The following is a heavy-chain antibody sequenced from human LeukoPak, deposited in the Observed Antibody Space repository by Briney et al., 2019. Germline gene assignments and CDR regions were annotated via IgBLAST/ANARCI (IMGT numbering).Heavy chain of an antibody. D-gene: IGHD3-10*01. Sequence: SETLSLTCTVSGGSISSSSYYWGWIRQPPGKGLEWIGSIYYSGSTYYNASLKSRVTISVDTSKNQFSLKLSSVTAADTAVYYCARLRWFGEFDYWGQGTLVTVSS. J-gene: IGHJ4*02. CDR3: ARLRWFGEFDY. V-gene: IGHV4-39*01. CDR1: GGSISSSSYY. CDR2: IYYSGST.